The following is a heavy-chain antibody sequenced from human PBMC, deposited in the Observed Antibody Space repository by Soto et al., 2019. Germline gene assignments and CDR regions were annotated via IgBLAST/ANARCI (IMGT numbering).Heavy chain of an antibody. CDR3: VFGDCTSSSCSYYFYGLDV. Sequence: QLQLVQSGAEVKKPGSSVKVSCKASGGNFRRYAISWVRQGPGQGLEWMGGILPIFGSPSHAQKFRDRVTITADESTSTAYLELTSLTSEDTAIYYCVFGDCTSSSCSYYFYGLDVWGQGTTVTVSS. J-gene: IGHJ6*02. CDR1: GGNFRRYA. D-gene: IGHD2-2*01. V-gene: IGHV1-69*01. CDR2: ILPIFGSP.